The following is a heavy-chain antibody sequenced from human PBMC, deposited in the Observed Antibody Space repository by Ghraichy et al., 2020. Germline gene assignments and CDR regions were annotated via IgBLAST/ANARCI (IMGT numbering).Heavy chain of an antibody. CDR1: GGSFSGYY. CDR2: INHSGST. V-gene: IGHV4-34*01. CDR3: ASRPYYYGMDV. Sequence: SETLSLTCAVYGGSFSGYYWSWIRQPPGKGLEWIGKINHSGSTNYNPSLKSRVTISVDTSKNQFSLKLSSVTAADTAGYYCASRPYYYGMDVWGQGTTVTVSS. J-gene: IGHJ6*02.